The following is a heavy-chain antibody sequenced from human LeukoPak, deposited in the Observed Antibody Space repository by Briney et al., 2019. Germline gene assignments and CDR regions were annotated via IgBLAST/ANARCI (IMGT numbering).Heavy chain of an antibody. CDR2: IWYDGSNK. CDR3: ARGGRTTWHGMDV. CDR1: GFTFSSYA. J-gene: IGHJ6*02. Sequence: GGSLRLSCAASGFTFSSYAMHWVRQAPGKGLEWVAVIWYDGSNKNYADSVKGRFTISRDNSKNTLYLQMNSLRAEDTAVYYCARGGRTTWHGMDVWGQGTTVTVSS. V-gene: IGHV3-33*08. D-gene: IGHD4-17*01.